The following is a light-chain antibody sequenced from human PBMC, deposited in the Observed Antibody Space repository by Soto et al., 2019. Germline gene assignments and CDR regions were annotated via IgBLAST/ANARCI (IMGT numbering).Light chain of an antibody. V-gene: IGKV3-15*01. Sequence: EIVMTQSPATPSLSPGERATLSCRASQSVSSNLAWYQQKPGQAPRLLIYGASTRATGIPDRFSGSGSGTEFTLTISSLQSEDLAVYYCQQYNNWPWTFGQGTKVEL. CDR2: GAS. CDR1: QSVSSN. CDR3: QQYNNWPWT. J-gene: IGKJ1*01.